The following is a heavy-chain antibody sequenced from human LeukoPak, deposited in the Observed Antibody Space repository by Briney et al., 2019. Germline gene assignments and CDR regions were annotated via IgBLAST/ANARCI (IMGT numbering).Heavy chain of an antibody. J-gene: IGHJ4*02. D-gene: IGHD6-13*01. Sequence: PSETLSLTCTVSGGSISSDSYYWAWIRQPPGKGLEWIASIYYSGSTYYNPSLKSRVTISVDTSRNQFSLKLSSVTAADTAVYYSARERGYSSSWYLGYVSGSDYWGQGTLVTVSS. CDR3: ARERGYSSSWYLGYVSGSDY. V-gene: IGHV4-39*02. CDR1: GGSISSDSYY. CDR2: IYYSGST.